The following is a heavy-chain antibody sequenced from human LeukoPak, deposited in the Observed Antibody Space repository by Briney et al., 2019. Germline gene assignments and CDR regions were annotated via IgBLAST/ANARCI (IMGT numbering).Heavy chain of an antibody. CDR3: ARAGKWITILGVVTKSYYYYMDV. CDR1: GGSFSGYY. CDR2: INHSGST. V-gene: IGHV4-34*01. Sequence: SETLSLTCAVYGGSFSGYYWSWIRQPPGKGLEWIGEINHSGSTNYNPSLKSRVTISVDTSKNQFSLKLSSVTAADTAVYYCARAGKWITILGVVTKSYYYYMDVWGKGTTVTVSS. J-gene: IGHJ6*03. D-gene: IGHD3-3*01.